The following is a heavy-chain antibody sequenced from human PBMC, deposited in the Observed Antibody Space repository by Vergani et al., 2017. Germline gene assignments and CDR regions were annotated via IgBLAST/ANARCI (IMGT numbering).Heavy chain of an antibody. D-gene: IGHD1-1*01. Sequence: QVQLVQSGAEVKKPGSSVKVSCKASGGTFSSYAISWVRQAPGQGLEWMGGIIPIFGTANYAQKFQGRVTITADESTSTAYMELSSLRSEDTAVYYWARYPLLGTRGYNWFDPWGQGTLVTVSS. CDR1: GGTFSSYA. CDR3: ARYPLLGTRGYNWFDP. CDR2: IIPIFGTA. V-gene: IGHV1-69*01. J-gene: IGHJ5*02.